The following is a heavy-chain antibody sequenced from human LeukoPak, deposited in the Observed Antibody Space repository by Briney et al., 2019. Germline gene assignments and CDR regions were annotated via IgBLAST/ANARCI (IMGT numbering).Heavy chain of an antibody. CDR2: IYPGDSDT. V-gene: IGHV5-51*01. J-gene: IGHJ5*02. D-gene: IGHD3-22*01. CDR1: GYSFTSYW. CDR3: ARQHDSSGYHNWFDP. Sequence: GESLQISCQGSGYSFTSYWIGWVRQMPGKGLEWMGIIYPGDSDTRYSPSFQGQVTISADKSISTAYLQWSSLKASDTAMYYCARQHDSSGYHNWFDPWGQGTLVTVS.